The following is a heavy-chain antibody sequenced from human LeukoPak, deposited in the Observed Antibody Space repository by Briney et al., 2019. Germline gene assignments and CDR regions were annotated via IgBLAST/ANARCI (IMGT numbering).Heavy chain of an antibody. CDR3: ARGAPGQVRDGHFDY. J-gene: IGHJ4*02. CDR2: ISSSSSYI. Sequence: GGSLRLSCAASGFTFSSYSMNWVRQAPGKGLEWVSSISSSSSYIYYADSVKGRFTISRDNAKNSLYLQMNSLRAEDTAVYYCARGAPGQVRDGHFDYWGQGTLVTVSS. CDR1: GFTFSSYS. V-gene: IGHV3-21*01. D-gene: IGHD2-21*02.